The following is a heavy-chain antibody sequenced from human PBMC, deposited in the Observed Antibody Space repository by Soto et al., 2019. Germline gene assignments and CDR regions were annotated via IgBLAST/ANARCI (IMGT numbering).Heavy chain of an antibody. D-gene: IGHD2-21*01. CDR2: ISGSGGST. J-gene: IGHJ3*02. CDR1: GFTFSSYA. V-gene: IGHV3-23*01. Sequence: PGGSLRLSCAASGFTFSSYAMSWVRQAPGKGLEWVSAISGSGGSTYYADSVKGRFTISRDNSKNTLYLQMNSLRAEDTAVYYCAKEGSPDSVVVIADAFDIWGQGTMVTVSS. CDR3: AKEGSPDSVVVIADAFDI.